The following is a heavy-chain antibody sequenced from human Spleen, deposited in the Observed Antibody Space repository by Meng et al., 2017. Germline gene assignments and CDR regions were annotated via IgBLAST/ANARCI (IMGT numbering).Heavy chain of an antibody. CDR3: ARGGIVATSRHFDY. CDR2: IYYSGST. Sequence: GSLRLSCTVSGGSISSSSYYWGWIRQPPGKGLEWIGSIYYSGSTYYNPSLKSRVTISVDTSKNQFSLKLSSVTAADTAVYYCARGGIVATSRHFDYWGQGTLVTVSS. J-gene: IGHJ4*02. D-gene: IGHD5-12*01. CDR1: GGSISSSSYY. V-gene: IGHV4-39*07.